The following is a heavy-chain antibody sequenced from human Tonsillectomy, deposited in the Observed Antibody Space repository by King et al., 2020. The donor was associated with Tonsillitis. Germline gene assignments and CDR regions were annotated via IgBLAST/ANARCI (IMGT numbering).Heavy chain of an antibody. D-gene: IGHD6-13*01. V-gene: IGHV1-69*06. J-gene: IGHJ6*02. CDR2: IIPIFGTT. Sequence: QLVQSGAEVKKPGSSVKVSCKASGGTFSSNGLTWVRQAPGQGLEWMGGIIPIFGTTNYAQKFQGRFTISADKVTSTAYMELSSLKSDDTAVYYCASPREQLVRDYYYNGLDVWAKGPRSPSP. CDR1: GGTFSSNG. CDR3: ASPREQLVRDYYYNGLDV.